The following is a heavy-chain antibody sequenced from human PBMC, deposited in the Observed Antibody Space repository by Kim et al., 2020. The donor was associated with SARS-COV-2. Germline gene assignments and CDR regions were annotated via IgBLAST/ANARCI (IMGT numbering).Heavy chain of an antibody. J-gene: IGHJ6*02. Sequence: SGSTNSNPALKIRVTISVDKSKNQFSLKLNSMTAADTGVYYCARVFRGMDVWGQGTTVIVSS. CDR2: SGST. V-gene: IGHV4-4*02. CDR3: ARVFRGMDV. D-gene: IGHD3-10*02.